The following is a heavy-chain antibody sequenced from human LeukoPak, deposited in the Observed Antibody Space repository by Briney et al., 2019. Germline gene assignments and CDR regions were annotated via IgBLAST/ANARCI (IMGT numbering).Heavy chain of an antibody. J-gene: IGHJ4*02. Sequence: GGSLRLSCAASGFTFSDAWASWVRQAPGNRLQWVGRIKSKTHGGTTQYAAPVKSRFTISRDDSKTTVYLQINSLKSEDAAMYYCTTERPYFDNWGQGTLVTVSS. V-gene: IGHV3-15*01. CDR2: IKSKTHGGTT. CDR3: TTERPYFDN. CDR1: GFTFSDAW.